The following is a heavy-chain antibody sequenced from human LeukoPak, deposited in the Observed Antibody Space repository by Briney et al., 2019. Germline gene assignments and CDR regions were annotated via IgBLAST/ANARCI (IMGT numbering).Heavy chain of an antibody. CDR1: GGSFSGYY. J-gene: IGHJ4*02. CDR2: INHSGST. V-gene: IGHV4-34*01. CDR3: ASREMATIDI. Sequence: PSETLSLTCAVYGGSFSGYYWSWIRQPPGKGLEWIGEINHSGSTNYNPSLKSRVTISVDTSKNQFSLKLSSATAADTAVYYCASREMATIDIGGQGTLVTVSS. D-gene: IGHD5-24*01.